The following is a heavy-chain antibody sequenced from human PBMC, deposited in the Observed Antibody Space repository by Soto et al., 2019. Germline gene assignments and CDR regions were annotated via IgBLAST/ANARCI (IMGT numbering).Heavy chain of an antibody. CDR2: VSGYSGHS. Sequence: QVHLVQSGAEVKKPGASVKVSCKASNETLTTYGISWVRQAPGQGLEWMGCVSGYSGHSSSAQEFQDIVIMTTDTSTNTAYMEMRSLSSDASAVYFCARDSSSSGYYYDMDVWGQGTTVTVSS. CDR3: ARDSSSSGYYYDMDV. D-gene: IGHD6-6*01. V-gene: IGHV1-18*01. CDR1: NETLTTYG. J-gene: IGHJ6*02.